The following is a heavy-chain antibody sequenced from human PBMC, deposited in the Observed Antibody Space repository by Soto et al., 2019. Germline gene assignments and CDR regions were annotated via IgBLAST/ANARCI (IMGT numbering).Heavy chain of an antibody. Sequence: LSLTCAVYGGSFSGYYWSWIRQPPGKGLEWVGEINHSGSTNYHPSLKSRVTVSVDTSKNQFSLKLSSVTAADTAVYYCARGTPISSGYYRAPGCYFQHWGQGTLVTVSS. CDR1: GGSFSGYY. V-gene: IGHV4-34*01. CDR2: INHSGST. D-gene: IGHD3-22*01. J-gene: IGHJ1*01. CDR3: ARGTPISSGYYRAPGCYFQH.